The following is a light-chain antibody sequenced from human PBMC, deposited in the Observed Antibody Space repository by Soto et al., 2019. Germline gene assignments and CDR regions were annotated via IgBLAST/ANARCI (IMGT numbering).Light chain of an antibody. J-gene: IGLJ1*01. V-gene: IGLV1-40*01. CDR3: QSYDSSLSGSDV. Sequence: QSVLTQPPSVSGAPGQRVTISCTGSSSNIGAGYDVHWYQQLPGTAPKLHIYGNSNRPSGVPDRFSGSKSGTSASLAITGLQAEDEADYYCQSYDSSLSGSDVFGTGTKLTVL. CDR2: GNS. CDR1: SSNIGAGYD.